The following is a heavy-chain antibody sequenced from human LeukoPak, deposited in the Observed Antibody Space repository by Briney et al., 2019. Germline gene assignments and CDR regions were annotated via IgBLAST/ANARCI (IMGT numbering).Heavy chain of an antibody. Sequence: GGSLRLSCAASGFTVSSNYMSWVRQAPGKGLEWVSVIYSGGSTYYADSVKGRFTISRDNAKNSLYLQMNSLRAEDTAVYYCARRYFDSWGQGTLVTVSS. V-gene: IGHV3-53*01. CDR2: IYSGGST. J-gene: IGHJ4*02. CDR3: ARRYFDS. CDR1: GFTVSSNY.